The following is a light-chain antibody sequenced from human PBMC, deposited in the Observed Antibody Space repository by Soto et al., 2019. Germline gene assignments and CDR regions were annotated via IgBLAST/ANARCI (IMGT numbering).Light chain of an antibody. CDR1: QSVSSNY. CDR3: QQYGGSPRT. Sequence: EIVLTQSPGTLSLSPGERATLSCRASQSVSSNYLAWYQQKPGQARRLLIYGASSRATGIPDRFRGSGSGTEYTLTISRLEPEDYTVYYCQQYGGSPRTFGQGTKVEIK. CDR2: GAS. J-gene: IGKJ1*01. V-gene: IGKV3-20*01.